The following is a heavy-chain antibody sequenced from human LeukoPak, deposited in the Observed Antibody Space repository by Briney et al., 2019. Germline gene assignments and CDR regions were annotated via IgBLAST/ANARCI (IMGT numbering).Heavy chain of an antibody. CDR1: GFXFSSYA. Sequence: GGSLRLSCAASGFXFSSYAIHWVRQAPGKGLEWVAVISYDGSNKYYADSVKGRFTISRDNSKNTLYLQMNSLRAEDTAVYYCARDHLVNSVFDYWGQGTLVTVSS. CDR2: ISYDGSNK. CDR3: ARDHLVNSVFDY. D-gene: IGHD1-1*01. V-gene: IGHV3-30-3*01. J-gene: IGHJ4*02.